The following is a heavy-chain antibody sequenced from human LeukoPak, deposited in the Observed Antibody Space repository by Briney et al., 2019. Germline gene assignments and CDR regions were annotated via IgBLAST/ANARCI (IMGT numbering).Heavy chain of an antibody. J-gene: IGHJ4*02. V-gene: IGHV3-9*01. CDR2: ISWNSGSI. CDR1: GFTFDDYA. Sequence: AGGSLRLSCAASGFTFDDYAMHWVRQAPGKGLEWVSGISWNSGSIGYADSVKGRFTISRDNAKNSLYLQMNSLRAEDTALYYCAKETSGSYSRFDYWGQGTLVTVSS. D-gene: IGHD1-26*01. CDR3: AKETSGSYSRFDY.